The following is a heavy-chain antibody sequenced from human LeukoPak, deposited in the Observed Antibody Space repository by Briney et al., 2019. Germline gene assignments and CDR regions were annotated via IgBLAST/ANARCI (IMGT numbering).Heavy chain of an antibody. D-gene: IGHD3-22*01. V-gene: IGHV3-30*18. CDR2: ISYDGTNK. CDR1: GFTFSNYG. CDR3: AKDQFDYYDSSGYYYPSPSFDY. Sequence: GGSLRLSCAASGFTFSNYGMHWVRQAPGKGLEWVAVISYDGTNKYYPDSVKGRFTISRDNSKITLYLQMNSLRAEDTAVYYCAKDQFDYYDSSGYYYPSPSFDYWGQGTLVTVSS. J-gene: IGHJ4*02.